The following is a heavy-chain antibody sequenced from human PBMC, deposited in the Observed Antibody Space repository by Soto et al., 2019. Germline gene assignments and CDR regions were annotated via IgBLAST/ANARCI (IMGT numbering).Heavy chain of an antibody. CDR3: ARETYDFWSGYRYYFDY. Sequence: TSETLSLTCTVSGGSISSGGYYWSWIRQHPGKGLEWIGYIYYSGSTYYNPSLKSRVTISVDTSKNQFSLKLSSVTAADTAVYYCARETYDFWSGYRYYFDYWGQGTLVTVSS. V-gene: IGHV4-31*03. CDR1: GGSISSGGYY. D-gene: IGHD3-3*01. J-gene: IGHJ4*02. CDR2: IYYSGST.